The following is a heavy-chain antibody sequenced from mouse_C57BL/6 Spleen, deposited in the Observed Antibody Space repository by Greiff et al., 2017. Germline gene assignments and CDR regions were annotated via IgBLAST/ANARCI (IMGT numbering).Heavy chain of an antibody. Sequence: VQVVESGPELVKPGASVKISCKASGYSFTSYYIHWVKQRPGQGLEWIGWIYPGSGNTKYNEKFKGKATLTADTSSSTAYMQLSSLTSEDSAVYYCARDGYGSSYEGVDYWGQGTTLTVSS. CDR1: GYSFTSYY. CDR2: IYPGSGNT. CDR3: ARDGYGSSYEGVDY. D-gene: IGHD1-1*01. J-gene: IGHJ2*01. V-gene: IGHV1-66*01.